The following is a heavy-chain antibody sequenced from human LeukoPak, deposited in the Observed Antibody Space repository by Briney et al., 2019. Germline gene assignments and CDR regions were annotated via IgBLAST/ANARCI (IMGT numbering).Heavy chain of an antibody. Sequence: PVGSLRLSCVASGFIFSNYGMHWVRQAPAKGLGWGAVIWYDGSNKYCADSVKGQFTIYRDNSKNTVYLQMNSLRVEDTAIYYCARDDYYDRSGYPGYWGQGTLVTVSS. CDR3: ARDDYYDRSGYPGY. J-gene: IGHJ4*02. D-gene: IGHD3-22*01. CDR1: GFIFSNYG. CDR2: IWYDGSNK. V-gene: IGHV3-33*01.